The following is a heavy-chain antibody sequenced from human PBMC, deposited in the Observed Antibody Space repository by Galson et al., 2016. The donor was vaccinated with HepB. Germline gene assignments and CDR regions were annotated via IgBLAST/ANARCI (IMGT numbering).Heavy chain of an antibody. CDR2: ISWNSYII. D-gene: IGHD3-22*01. CDR3: AKGDGSGNLRFSSVAFDF. J-gene: IGHJ3*01. Sequence: SLRLSCAASGFSFDAYAMHWVRQAPGKGLEWVSGISWNSYIIGYADSVKGRFTISRDNAKNSLYLQMNSLRAEGTALYYCAKGDGSGNLRFSSVAFDFWGQGTMVTVSS. CDR1: GFSFDAYA. V-gene: IGHV3-9*01.